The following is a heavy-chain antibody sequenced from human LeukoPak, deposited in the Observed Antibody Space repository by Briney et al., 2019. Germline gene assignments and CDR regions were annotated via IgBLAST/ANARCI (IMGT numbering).Heavy chain of an antibody. D-gene: IGHD1-20*01. V-gene: IGHV1-69*06. CDR1: GGTFSSYA. J-gene: IGHJ4*02. CDR3: ARGDNWNDADY. CDR2: IIPIFGTA. Sequence: GASVKVSCKASGGTFSSYAISWVRQAPGQGLEWMGGIIPIFGTANYAQKFQGRVTITADKSTSTAYMELSSLRSEDTAVYYCARGDNWNDADYWGQGTLVTVSS.